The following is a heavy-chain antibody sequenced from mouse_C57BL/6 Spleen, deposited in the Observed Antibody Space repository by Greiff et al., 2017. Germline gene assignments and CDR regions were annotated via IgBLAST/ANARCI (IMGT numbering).Heavy chain of an antibody. D-gene: IGHD2-4*01. V-gene: IGHV1-64*01. CDR1: GYTFTSYW. Sequence: QVQLQQSGAELVKPGASVKLSCKASGYTFTSYWMHWVKQRPGQGLEWIGMIHPNSGSTNYNEKFKSKATLTVDKSSSTAYMQLSSLTSEDSAVYYCARSGDYDGYAMDYWGQGTSVTVSS. J-gene: IGHJ4*01. CDR3: ARSGDYDGYAMDY. CDR2: IHPNSGST.